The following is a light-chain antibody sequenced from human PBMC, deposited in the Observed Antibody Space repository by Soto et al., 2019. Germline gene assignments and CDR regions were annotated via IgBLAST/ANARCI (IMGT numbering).Light chain of an antibody. V-gene: IGLV2-14*01. Sequence: QSALTQPASVSGSPGQSITISCTGTSSDVGGYNYVSWYQQHPGKAPKLMIYDVSNRPSGVSNRFSGSKSGNTACLTISGLQAEGEADYYCSSYTSSSVVFGGGTKVTV. CDR1: SSDVGGYNY. J-gene: IGLJ2*01. CDR2: DVS. CDR3: SSYTSSSVV.